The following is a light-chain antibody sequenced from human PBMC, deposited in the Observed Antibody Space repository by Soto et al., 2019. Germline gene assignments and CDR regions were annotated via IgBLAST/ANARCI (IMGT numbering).Light chain of an antibody. J-gene: IGKJ2*01. Sequence: EMVMTQSPATLSVSPGDRATLSCRASQSVSTNLAWYQQKPGQAPRLLIYGASTRATGIPARFSGSGSGTEFTLPISSLQSEDFAVYYCHQYNNWPYTFGQGTKLEIK. CDR1: QSVSTN. CDR3: HQYNNWPYT. V-gene: IGKV3-15*01. CDR2: GAS.